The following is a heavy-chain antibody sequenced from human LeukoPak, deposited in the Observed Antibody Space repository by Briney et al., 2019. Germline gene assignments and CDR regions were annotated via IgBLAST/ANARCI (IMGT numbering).Heavy chain of an antibody. J-gene: IGHJ6*03. CDR3: ARRRRLQGEYYYMDV. CDR2: IYPGDSDT. CDR1: GYSFNSYW. Sequence: PGESLKISCKGSGYSFNSYWIGWVRQMPGKGLEWMGIIYPGDSDTRYSPSFQDQVTISADKSISTAYLQWSSLKASDTAIYYCARRRRLQGEYYYMDVWGKGTTVTVSS. D-gene: IGHD4-11*01. V-gene: IGHV5-51*01.